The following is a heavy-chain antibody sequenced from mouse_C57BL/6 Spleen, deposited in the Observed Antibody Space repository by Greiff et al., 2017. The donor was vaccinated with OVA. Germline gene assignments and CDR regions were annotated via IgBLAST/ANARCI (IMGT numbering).Heavy chain of an antibody. CDR3: ARRGDGYAMDY. CDR2: ISYDGSN. Sequence: VQLKESGPGLVKPSQSLSLTCSVTGYSITSGYYWNWIRQFPGNKLEWMGYISYDGSNNYNPSLKNRISITRDTSKNQFFLKLNSVTTEDTATYYCARRGDGYAMDYWGQGTSVTVSS. J-gene: IGHJ4*01. CDR1: GYSITSGYY. V-gene: IGHV3-6*01.